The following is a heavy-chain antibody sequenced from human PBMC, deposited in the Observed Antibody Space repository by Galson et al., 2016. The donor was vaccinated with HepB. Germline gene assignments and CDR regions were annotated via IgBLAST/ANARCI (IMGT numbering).Heavy chain of an antibody. CDR1: GYTLTKLS. V-gene: IGHV1-24*01. Sequence: SVKVSCKVSGYTLTKLSIHWVRQAPGKGLEWMGGFDPEDGETIYAQKFQGRVTMTEDTSTDTAYMELSSLRSEDTAVYYCTSFDIVVVVAATRGFDYWGLGTLVTVSS. CDR3: TSFDIVVVVAATRGFDY. CDR2: FDPEDGET. J-gene: IGHJ4*02. D-gene: IGHD2-15*01.